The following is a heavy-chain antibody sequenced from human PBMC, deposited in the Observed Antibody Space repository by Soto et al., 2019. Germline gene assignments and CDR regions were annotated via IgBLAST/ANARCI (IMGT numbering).Heavy chain of an antibody. CDR3: TRDGMTTGDT. V-gene: IGHV4-4*07. J-gene: IGHJ4*02. CDR2: VFSSGSA. Sequence: PSETLSLTCIVSGVSFTGYTWSWVRQPANKGLEWIGRVFSSGSATYNPSLKSRVRISMDTPANRISLNLASVTAADAGVYSCTRDGMTTGDTWGPGTLVTVSS. D-gene: IGHD2-21*02. CDR1: GVSFTGYT.